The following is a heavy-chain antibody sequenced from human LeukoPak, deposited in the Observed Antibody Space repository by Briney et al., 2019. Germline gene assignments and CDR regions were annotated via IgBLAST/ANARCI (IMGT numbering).Heavy chain of an antibody. CDR3: ARGIVGAHMDY. J-gene: IGHJ4*02. Sequence: GASVKVSCKASGGSFSSYAISWMRQAPGQGLEWMGRIIPILGIANYAQKFQGRVTITADKSTSTAYMELSSLRSEDTAVYYCARGIVGAHMDYWGQGTLVTASS. V-gene: IGHV1-69*04. CDR1: GGSFSSYA. CDR2: IIPILGIA. D-gene: IGHD1-26*01.